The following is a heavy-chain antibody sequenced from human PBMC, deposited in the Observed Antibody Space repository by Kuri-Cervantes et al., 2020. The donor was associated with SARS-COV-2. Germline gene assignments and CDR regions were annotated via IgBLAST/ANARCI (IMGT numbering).Heavy chain of an antibody. Sequence: GGSLRLSCAASGFTFNNYWMHWVRQGPGQGLVWVSRISSDGSTTDYADSVKGRFTISRDNAKNTLYLEMNSLRAGDTAVYYCARVRGRDPHPHLGRSPFDYWGQGTLVTVSS. CDR3: ARVRGRDPHPHLGRSPFDY. CDR1: GFTFNNYW. J-gene: IGHJ4*02. CDR2: ISSDGSTT. D-gene: IGHD2-21*02. V-gene: IGHV3-74*01.